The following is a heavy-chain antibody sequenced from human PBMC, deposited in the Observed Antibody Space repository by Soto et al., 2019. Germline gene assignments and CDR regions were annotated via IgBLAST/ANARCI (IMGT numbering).Heavy chain of an antibody. CDR1: GGSFSGYY. V-gene: IGHV4-34*01. CDR2: INHSGST. D-gene: IGHD1-1*01. CDR3: ARGSGAGSTTRRHWYFDL. Sequence: QVQLQQWGAGLLKPSETLSLTCAVYGGSFSGYYWSWIRQPPGKGLEWIGEINHSGSTNYNPSLKSRVTISVDTSKNQFSLKLSSVTAADTAVYYCARGSGAGSTTRRHWYFDLWGRASLVTVSS. J-gene: IGHJ2*01.